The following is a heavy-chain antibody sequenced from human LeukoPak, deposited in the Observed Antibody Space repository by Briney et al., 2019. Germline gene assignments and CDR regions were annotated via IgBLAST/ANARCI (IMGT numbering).Heavy chain of an antibody. CDR1: NFPFKNYG. D-gene: IGHD3-9*01. CDR3: ARGVRVYDILTGLADY. J-gene: IGHJ4*02. Sequence: GKSLRLSCAATNFPFKNYGMHWVRQSPGKGLEWVAVIWSVDGEKHYLDSVKGRFTISRDNSKNMLFLQMNSLRLEDTAVYYCARGVRVYDILTGLADYWGQGTLVTVSS. CDR2: IWSVDGEK. V-gene: IGHV3-33*08.